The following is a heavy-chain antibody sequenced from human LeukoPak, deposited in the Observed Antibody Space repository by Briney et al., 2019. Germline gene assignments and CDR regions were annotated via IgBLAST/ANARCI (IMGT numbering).Heavy chain of an antibody. CDR2: IGGLGSST. CDR1: GFTFSSRA. V-gene: IGHV3-23*01. D-gene: IGHD3-3*01. Sequence: GGSLRLSCAASGFTFSSRAMAWVRQAPGKGLEWVSAIGGLGSSTYYGDSVKGRFTISRDNSKNTVYLQMDSLRVEDTAVYYCARDPGVVAFHYFDFWGQGTLITVSS. CDR3: ARDPGVVAFHYFDF. J-gene: IGHJ4*02.